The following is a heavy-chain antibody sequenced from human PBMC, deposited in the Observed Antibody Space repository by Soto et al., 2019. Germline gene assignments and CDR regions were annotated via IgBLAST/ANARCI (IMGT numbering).Heavy chain of an antibody. CDR1: EYTFTSHH. J-gene: IGHJ4*02. CDR3: ARVTAVAGLLLDY. Sequence: GASVKVCCKASEYTFTSHHMHCVRQALGEGLEWMRVINPSGGSRSYAQKFQGRVTMTRDTSARTAYMELSSRRSEDTAVYYCARVTAVAGLLLDYWGQGTLATVSS. D-gene: IGHD6-19*01. CDR2: INPSGGSR. V-gene: IGHV1-46*01.